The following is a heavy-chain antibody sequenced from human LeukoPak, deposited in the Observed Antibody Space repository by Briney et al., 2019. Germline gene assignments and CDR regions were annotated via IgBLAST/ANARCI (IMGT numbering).Heavy chain of an antibody. J-gene: IGHJ4*02. CDR1: GGSFSGYY. V-gene: IGHV4-34*01. CDR3: ARDILEHPFDY. Sequence: SETLSLTCAVYGGSFSGYYWSWIRQPPGKGLEWIGEINHSGSTNYNPSLKSRATISVDTSKNQFSLKLSFVTAADTAVYYCARDILEHPFDYWGQGTLVTVSS. D-gene: IGHD1/OR15-1a*01. CDR2: INHSGST.